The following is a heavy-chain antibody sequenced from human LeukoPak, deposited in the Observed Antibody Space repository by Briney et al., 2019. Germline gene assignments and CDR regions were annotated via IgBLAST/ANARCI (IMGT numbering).Heavy chain of an antibody. CDR1: GGSISSGSYY. V-gene: IGHV4-61*02. D-gene: IGHD3-22*01. Sequence: SETLSLTCTASGGSISSGSYYWSWIRQPAGKGLEWIGRIYTSGSTNYNPSLKSRVTISVDTSKNQFSLKLSSVTAADTAVYYCAREWLLMSYFDYWGQGTLVTVSS. CDR3: AREWLLMSYFDY. J-gene: IGHJ4*02. CDR2: IYTSGST.